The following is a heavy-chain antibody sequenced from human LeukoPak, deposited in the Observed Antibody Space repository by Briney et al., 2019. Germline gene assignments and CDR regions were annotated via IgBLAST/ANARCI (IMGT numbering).Heavy chain of an antibody. CDR1: GGSFSGYY. Sequence: SETLSLTCAVSGGSFSGYYWTWIRQPPGKGLEWIGKIDNSGRTNYNPSLKGRLTISVDTSKDQFSLRLSSVTAADSAVYYCARGPPPMFRGLIRRFENDSWGQGTLVTVSS. CDR3: ARGPPPMFRGLIRRFENDS. J-gene: IGHJ4*02. D-gene: IGHD3-10*01. V-gene: IGHV4-34*01. CDR2: IDNSGRT.